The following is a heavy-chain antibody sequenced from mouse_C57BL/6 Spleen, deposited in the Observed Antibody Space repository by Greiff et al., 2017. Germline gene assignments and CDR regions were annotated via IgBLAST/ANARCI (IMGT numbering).Heavy chain of an antibody. V-gene: IGHV5-4*03. CDR2: ISDGGSYT. CDR3: ARYVTVAGGDYFDY. D-gene: IGHD2-12*01. Sequence: EVKLVESGGGLVKPGGSLKLSCAASGFTFSSYAMSWVRQTPEKRLEWVATISDGGSYTYYPDNVKGRFTISRDNAKNNLYLQMSHLKSEDTGMYYCARYVTVAGGDYFDYWGQGTTLTVSS. J-gene: IGHJ2*01. CDR1: GFTFSSYA.